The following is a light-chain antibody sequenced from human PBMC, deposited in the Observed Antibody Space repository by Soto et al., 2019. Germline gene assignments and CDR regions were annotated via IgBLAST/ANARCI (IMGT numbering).Light chain of an antibody. J-gene: IGLJ3*02. Sequence: QSVLTQSPSASTTPGQRVTIFCSGGISNIGSKYVYWYQHLPGAAPKLLIYRDDQRPSGVPDRFSGSKSGTSASLAISGLRSEDEADYYCAAWDDSLNAWVFGGGTKLTVL. CDR3: AAWDDSLNAWV. CDR2: RDD. CDR1: ISNIGSKY. V-gene: IGLV1-47*01.